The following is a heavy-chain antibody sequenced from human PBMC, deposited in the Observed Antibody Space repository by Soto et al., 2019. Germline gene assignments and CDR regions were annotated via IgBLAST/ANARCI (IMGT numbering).Heavy chain of an antibody. CDR1: GGSISSTNR. CDR2: IYDTGST. CDR3: ARDRASSRGASPSGKISYGLDV. V-gene: IGHV4-4*02. D-gene: IGHD6-13*01. Sequence: SQTRSLTCVVSGGSISSTNRRSWVRQTPGRGLEWLGEIYDTGSTNYNPSLKRRVTISVGKSKNQFSLKMSSVTAAHTAVYFGARDRASSRGASPSGKISYGLDVRGQGPTVAVSS. J-gene: IGHJ6*02.